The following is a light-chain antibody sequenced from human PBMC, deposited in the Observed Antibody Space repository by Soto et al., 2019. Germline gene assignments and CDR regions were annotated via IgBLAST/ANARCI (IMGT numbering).Light chain of an antibody. CDR2: SAS. CDR1: QSVSSSY. Sequence: EIVLTQSPGTLSLSPGERATLSCRASQSVSSSYLAWYQQKPGQAPRLLIYSASSRATGIPDRFSGSGTGTDFTLTISDVQPEDFAVYYCQQYASTPATFGQGTKVDIK. V-gene: IGKV3-20*01. J-gene: IGKJ1*01. CDR3: QQYASTPAT.